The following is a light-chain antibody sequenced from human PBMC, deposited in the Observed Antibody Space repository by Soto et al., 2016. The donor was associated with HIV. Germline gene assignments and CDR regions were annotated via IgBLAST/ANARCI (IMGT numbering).Light chain of an antibody. CDR2: AAS. J-gene: IGKJ5*01. CDR1: QTISNY. Sequence: IQMTQSPSSLSASVGDTVTITCRASQTISNYLNWYQHKPGQAPKLLIFAASNLQTGVPSRFSGSGSGTDFTLTISSLRPEDFATYYCQQSYDTLTFGQGTRLEIK. V-gene: IGKV1-39*01. CDR3: QQSYDTLT.